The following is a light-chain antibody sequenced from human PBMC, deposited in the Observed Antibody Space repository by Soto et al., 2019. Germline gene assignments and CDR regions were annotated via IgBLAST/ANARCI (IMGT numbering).Light chain of an antibody. V-gene: IGKV3D-15*01. Sequence: EIVLTQSPVTLSLSPGERATLSCRASQSVRTYLAWYQVKPGQAPRLLIYDASRRASGVPARFSGSGSGTEFTLTISSLQSEDFAVYYCQQYNNWPRTFGQGTKVEIK. CDR2: DAS. J-gene: IGKJ1*01. CDR1: QSVRTY. CDR3: QQYNNWPRT.